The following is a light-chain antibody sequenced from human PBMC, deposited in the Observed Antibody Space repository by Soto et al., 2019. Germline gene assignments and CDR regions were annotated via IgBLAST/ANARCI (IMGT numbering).Light chain of an antibody. CDR1: QDISYY. CDR2: SAS. V-gene: IGKV1-9*01. J-gene: IGKJ3*01. CDR3: QQLNIYPLT. Sequence: DIQMTQSPSSLSASVGDRVTITCRANQDISYYLAWYQQKPGKAPKLLIDSASTLQSGVPSRFSGSGSGTEFTLTINSLQPEDFATYYCQQLNIYPLTFGPGTRVDIK.